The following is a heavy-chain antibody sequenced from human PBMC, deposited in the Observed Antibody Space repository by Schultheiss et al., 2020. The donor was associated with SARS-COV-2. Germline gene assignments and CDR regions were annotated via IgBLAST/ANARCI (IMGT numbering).Heavy chain of an antibody. J-gene: IGHJ6*02. CDR2: ISYDGSNK. CDR3: AKDLSVGFLEWLPRGSAFCSMDV. CDR1: GFTVSSNY. D-gene: IGHD3-3*01. Sequence: GGSLRLSCAASGFTVSSNYMSWIRQALGKGLEWVAVISYDGSNKNYADFVKGGFTIYRANLKNTLYLQMNSLRAEETAVYYCAKDLSVGFLEWLPRGSAFCSMDVWSLGTGINVSS. V-gene: IGHV3-30*18.